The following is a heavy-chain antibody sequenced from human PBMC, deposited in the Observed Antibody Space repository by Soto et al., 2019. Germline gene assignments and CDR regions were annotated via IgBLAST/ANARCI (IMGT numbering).Heavy chain of an antibody. CDR3: ATSYGSGSRPFDY. CDR1: GGTFNSYT. V-gene: IGHV1-69*02. J-gene: IGHJ4*02. CDR2: IIPMLSMS. D-gene: IGHD3-10*01. Sequence: QVQLVQSGAEVKKSGSSVRVSCKASGGTFNSYTLSWVLQAPGQRLEWMGRIIPMLSMSTYAQKFQGRVSIIADKSTNTVYLDLSSLRSDDTAIYYCATSYGSGSRPFDYWGQGTLVTVSS.